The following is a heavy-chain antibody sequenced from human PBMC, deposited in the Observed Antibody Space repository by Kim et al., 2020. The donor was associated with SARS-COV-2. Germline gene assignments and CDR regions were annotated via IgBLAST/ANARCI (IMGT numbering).Heavy chain of an antibody. CDR1: GGSFSGYY. V-gene: IGHV4-34*01. Sequence: SETLSLTCAVYGGSFSGYYWSWIRQPPGKGLEWFGEINHSGSTNYNASLKSRVTISVDTSKNQFSLKLSSVTAADTAVYYCARGRGGVLSAPHSFDYWGQGTLVTVSS. CDR3: ARGRGGVLSAPHSFDY. D-gene: IGHD3-16*01. J-gene: IGHJ4*02. CDR2: INHSGST.